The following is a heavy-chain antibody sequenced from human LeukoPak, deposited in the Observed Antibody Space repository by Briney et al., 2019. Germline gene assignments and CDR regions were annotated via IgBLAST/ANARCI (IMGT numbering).Heavy chain of an antibody. CDR2: INPNSGGT. D-gene: IGHD5-18*01. J-gene: IGHJ4*02. CDR1: GYTFTGYY. CDR3: ARVDTAMVTEYYFDY. V-gene: IGHV1-2*02. Sequence: ASVKVSCKASGYTFTGYYMHWVRQAPGQGLEWMGWINPNSGGTNYAQKFQGRVTMTRDTSISTAYMELSRLRSDDTAVHYCARVDTAMVTEYYFDYWGQGTLVTVSS.